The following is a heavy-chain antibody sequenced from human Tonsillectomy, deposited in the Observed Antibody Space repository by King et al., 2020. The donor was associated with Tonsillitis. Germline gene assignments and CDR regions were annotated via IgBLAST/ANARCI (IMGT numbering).Heavy chain of an antibody. D-gene: IGHD2-21*02. J-gene: IGHJ6*02. CDR2: IYTSGST. CDR1: GGSISNYY. CDR3: ERVYCGGDCYSAGGYYYGMAV. Sequence: QLQESGPGLVKPSETLSLTCTVSGGSISNYYWSWLRQPAGKGLDWIGRIYTSGSTNYNPSLKSRVTMSVDTSKNQFSLKLSSVTAADTAVYYCERVYCGGDCYSAGGYYYGMAVWGQGTTVTVSS. V-gene: IGHV4-4*07.